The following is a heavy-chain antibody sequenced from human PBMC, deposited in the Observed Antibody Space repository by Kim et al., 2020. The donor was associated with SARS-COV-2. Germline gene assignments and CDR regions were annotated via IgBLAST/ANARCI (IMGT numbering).Heavy chain of an antibody. J-gene: IGHJ4*02. D-gene: IGHD3-3*01. V-gene: IGHV1-3*04. Sequence: VKVSCKSSGYTFTNYAMHWVRQAPGQRLEWMGWINTGNGNTKYSQKFQGRVTITRDTSASTAYMELSSLRSEDTAVYFCARGFPFEYWGQGTLVTVSS. CDR3: ARGFPFEY. CDR1: GYTFTNYA. CDR2: INTGNGNT.